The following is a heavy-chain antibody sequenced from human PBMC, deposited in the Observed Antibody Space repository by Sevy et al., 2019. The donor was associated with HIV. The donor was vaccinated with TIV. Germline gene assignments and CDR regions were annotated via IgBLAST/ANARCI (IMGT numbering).Heavy chain of an antibody. D-gene: IGHD2-2*01. CDR3: AKDRGDIVVVPAAHYYYYGMDV. CDR1: GFTFSTYT. V-gene: IGHV3-21*01. J-gene: IGHJ6*02. CDR2: ISSSANYI. Sequence: GGSLRLSCSASGFTFSTYTMNWVRQAPGKGLEWVSSISSSANYIYYADSLKGRFTISRDNAKNSLYLQMNSLRAEDTAVYYCAKDRGDIVVVPAAHYYYYGMDVWGQGTTVTVSS.